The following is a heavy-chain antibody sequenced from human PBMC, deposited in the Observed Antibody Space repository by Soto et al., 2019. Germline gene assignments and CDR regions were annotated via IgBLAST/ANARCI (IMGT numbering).Heavy chain of an antibody. CDR1: GGSITSGTYY. Sequence: QVQLQESGPGLVKPSQTLSLTCTVSGGSITSGTYYWSWIRQHPGKGLEWVGYIYYNGSTYFNPSLKSRATISLYTSKNQFSLKLSSVTAADTAVYYCARDGYGDWGQGTLVTVSS. CDR3: ARDGYGD. V-gene: IGHV4-31*03. J-gene: IGHJ4*02. D-gene: IGHD3-22*01. CDR2: IYYNGST.